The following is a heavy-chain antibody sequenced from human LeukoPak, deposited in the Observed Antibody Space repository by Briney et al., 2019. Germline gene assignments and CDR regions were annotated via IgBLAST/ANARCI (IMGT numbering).Heavy chain of an antibody. V-gene: IGHV1-8*01. D-gene: IGHD4/OR15-4a*01. CDR1: GYIFTSYD. CDR3: ARGSLLYGANSGVDY. J-gene: IGHJ4*02. CDR2: MNPNSGNT. Sequence: ASVKVSCKASGYIFTSYDINWVRQATGQGLEWMGWMNPNSGNTGYAQKFQGRVTMTKNTSISTAYMELSSLRSEDTAVYYCARGSLLYGANSGVDYWGQGALVTVSS.